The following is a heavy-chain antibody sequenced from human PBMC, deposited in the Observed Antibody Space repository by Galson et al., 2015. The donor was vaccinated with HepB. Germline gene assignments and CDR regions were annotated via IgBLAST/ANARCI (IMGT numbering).Heavy chain of an antibody. Sequence: SLRLSCAASGFAFSGSAMSCVRQAPGKGLEWVANIKQDGSENYYVDSVKGRFTISRDNAKNSLYLQMNSLRAEDTAVYYCARTVSDYYDSSGYYYPAVWYFDLWGRGTLVTVSS. CDR2: IKQDGSEN. D-gene: IGHD3-22*01. V-gene: IGHV3-7*03. J-gene: IGHJ2*01. CDR1: GFAFSGSA. CDR3: ARTVSDYYDSSGYYYPAVWYFDL.